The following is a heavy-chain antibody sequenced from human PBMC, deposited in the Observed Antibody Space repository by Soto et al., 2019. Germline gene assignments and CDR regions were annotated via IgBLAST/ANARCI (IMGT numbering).Heavy chain of an antibody. CDR3: AREDQLLLGGFYYYYGMDV. V-gene: IGHV4-59*01. J-gene: IGHJ6*02. Sequence: SETLSLTCTVSGGSISSYYWSWIQQPPGKGLEWIGYIYYSGSTNYNPSLKSRVTISVDTSKDQFSLKLSSVTAADTAVYYCAREDQLLLGGFYYYYGMDVWGQGTTVTVSS. CDR2: IYYSGST. CDR1: GGSISSYY. D-gene: IGHD2-2*01.